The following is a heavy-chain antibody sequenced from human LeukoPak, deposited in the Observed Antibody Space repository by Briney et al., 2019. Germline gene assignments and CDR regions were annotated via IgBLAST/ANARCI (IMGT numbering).Heavy chain of an antibody. J-gene: IGHJ4*02. CDR1: GYTFTAYY. CDR2: INPSSGGT. Sequence: ASVRVSCKASGYTFTAYYMHWVRQAPGQGLEWMGWINPSSGGTNYAQKFQGRVIMTRDTSSSTAHMELSRLRSDDTAVYYCASPSNYGSGSQLNYWGQGTLVTVSS. CDR3: ASPSNYGSGSQLNY. V-gene: IGHV1-2*02. D-gene: IGHD3-10*01.